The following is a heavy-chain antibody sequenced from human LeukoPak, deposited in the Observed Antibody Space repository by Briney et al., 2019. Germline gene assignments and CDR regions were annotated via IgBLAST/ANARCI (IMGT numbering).Heavy chain of an antibody. CDR2: IWYDGSNK. CDR3: ARDGAGYSVTAGMFDY. D-gene: IGHD2-15*01. V-gene: IGHV3-33*01. CDR1: GFTFSSYG. J-gene: IGHJ4*02. Sequence: GGSLRLSCAASGFTFSSYGMHWVRQAPGKGLEWVAVIWYDGSNKYYADSVKGRFTISRDNSKNTLYLQINSLRAEDTAVYYCARDGAGYSVTAGMFDYWGQGTLVAVSS.